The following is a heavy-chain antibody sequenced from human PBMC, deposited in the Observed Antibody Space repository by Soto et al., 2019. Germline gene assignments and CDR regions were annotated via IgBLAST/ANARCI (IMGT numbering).Heavy chain of an antibody. CDR1: GGSISRYF. V-gene: IGHV4-59*12. CDR2: ISDSGST. CDR3: AREGGKSSDGLYYFDS. D-gene: IGHD3-16*01. Sequence: PSETLSLACTVSGGSISRYFWSWIRQPPGKGLEWIGYISDSGSTNYHPSLRSRVTISVDTSKNQFSLKLSSVTAADTAVYFGAREGGKSSDGLYYFDSWGQGSLVTVSS. J-gene: IGHJ4*02.